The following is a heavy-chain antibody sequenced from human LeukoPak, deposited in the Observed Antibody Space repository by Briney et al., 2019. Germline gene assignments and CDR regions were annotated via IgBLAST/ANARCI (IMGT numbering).Heavy chain of an antibody. J-gene: IGHJ3*01. Sequence: SVKVSCKASGGTFSSYAISWVRQAPGQGLEWMGGIIPIFGTANYAQKFQGRVTITADESTSTAYMELSSLRSEDTAVYYCAKSSRAIVQPTSNAFDLWGQGTMVTVSS. CDR2: IIPIFGTA. CDR3: AKSSRAIVQPTSNAFDL. D-gene: IGHD3-22*01. CDR1: GGTFSSYA. V-gene: IGHV1-69*01.